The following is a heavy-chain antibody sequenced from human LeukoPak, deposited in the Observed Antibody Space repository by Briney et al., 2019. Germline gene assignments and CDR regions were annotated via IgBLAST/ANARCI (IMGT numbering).Heavy chain of an antibody. CDR1: GFTFSSYE. CDR3: ARAGPKLPKWGYYFGY. D-gene: IGHD1-26*01. Sequence: GGSLRLSCAASGFTFSSYEMHWVRQAPGKGLEWVSYISSSGSTIYYADSVKGRFTVSRDNAKNSLYLQMNSLRAEDTAVYYCARAGPKLPKWGYYFGYWGQGTLVTVSS. CDR2: ISSSGSTI. V-gene: IGHV3-48*03. J-gene: IGHJ4*02.